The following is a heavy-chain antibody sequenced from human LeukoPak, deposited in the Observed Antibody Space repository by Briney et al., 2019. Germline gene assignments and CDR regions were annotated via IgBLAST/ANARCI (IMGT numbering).Heavy chain of an antibody. Sequence: ASVKVSCKASGYTFTSYYMHWMRQAPGQGLEWMGIINPSGGSTSYAQKFQGRVTMTRDTSTSTVYMELSSLRSEDTAVYYCARGPTIAVAGENWFDPWGQGTLVTVSS. D-gene: IGHD6-19*01. CDR3: ARGPTIAVAGENWFDP. J-gene: IGHJ5*02. CDR1: GYTFTSYY. CDR2: INPSGGST. V-gene: IGHV1-46*01.